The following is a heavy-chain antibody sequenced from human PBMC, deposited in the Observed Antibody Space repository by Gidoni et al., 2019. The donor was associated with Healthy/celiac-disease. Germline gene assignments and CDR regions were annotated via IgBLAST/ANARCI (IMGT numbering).Heavy chain of an antibody. CDR3: ARSNPGILYSFDY. Sequence: EVQLVESGGGLVQPGGSLRLSCAASGFTFSSYAMHWVHQAPGKGLEYVSAISSNGGSTYYANSVKGRFTISRDNSKNTLYLQMGSLRAEDMAVYYCARSNPGILYSFDYWGQGTLVTVSS. V-gene: IGHV3-64*01. CDR1: GFTFSSYA. CDR2: ISSNGGST. J-gene: IGHJ4*02. D-gene: IGHD3-10*01.